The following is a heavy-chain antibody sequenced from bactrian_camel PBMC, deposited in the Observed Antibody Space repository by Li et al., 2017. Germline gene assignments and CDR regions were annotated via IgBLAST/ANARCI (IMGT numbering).Heavy chain of an antibody. CDR1: GYTYSGHC. V-gene: IGHV3S1*01. Sequence: HVQLVESGGGSVQAGGSLRLSCAISGYTYSGHCMGWFRQAPGKEREGVATIDKDGKTTYAESVKGRFTLSVDNAKNTLYLQLNSLKTEDTAMYYCAKLGTRWSEFPYWGRGTQVTVS. D-gene: IGHD5*01. CDR3: AKLGTRWSEFPY. J-gene: IGHJ4*01. CDR2: IDKDGKT.